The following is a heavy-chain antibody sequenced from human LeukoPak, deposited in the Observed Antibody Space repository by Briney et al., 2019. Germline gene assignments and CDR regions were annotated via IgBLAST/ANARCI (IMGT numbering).Heavy chain of an antibody. CDR1: GGSFSGYY. D-gene: IGHD1-26*01. V-gene: IGHV4-34*01. Sequence: SETLSLTCAVYGGSFSGYYWSWIRQPPGKGLEWIGEINHSGSINYNPSLKSRVTISVDTSKDQFSLKLISVTAADTAVYYCAREEISGSSGFDYWGQGTLVTVSS. CDR3: AREEISGSSGFDY. J-gene: IGHJ4*02. CDR2: INHSGSI.